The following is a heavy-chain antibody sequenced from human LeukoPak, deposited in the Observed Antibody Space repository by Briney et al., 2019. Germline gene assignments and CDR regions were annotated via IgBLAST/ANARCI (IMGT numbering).Heavy chain of an antibody. J-gene: IGHJ4*02. CDR3: ARLDSGDSPFDY. D-gene: IGHD4-17*01. V-gene: IGHV1-69*13. Sequence: GASVKVSCKASGGTFSSYAISWVRQAPGQGLEWMGGIIPIFGTANYAQKFQGRVTITADESTSTAYMELSSLRSEATAVYYCARLDSGDSPFDYWGQGTLVTVSS. CDR1: GGTFSSYA. CDR2: IIPIFGTA.